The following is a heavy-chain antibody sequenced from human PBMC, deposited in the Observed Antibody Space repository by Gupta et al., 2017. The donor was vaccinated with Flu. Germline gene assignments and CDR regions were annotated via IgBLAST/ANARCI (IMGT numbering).Heavy chain of an antibody. V-gene: IGHV3-72*01. D-gene: IGHD3-22*01. CDR3: VRVDDTDDAFDI. J-gene: IGHJ3*02. Sequence: EYAASLKGRLTISRDDSENSLYLQMNSLKTEDTAVYYCVRVDDTDDAFDIWGQGTMVTVSS.